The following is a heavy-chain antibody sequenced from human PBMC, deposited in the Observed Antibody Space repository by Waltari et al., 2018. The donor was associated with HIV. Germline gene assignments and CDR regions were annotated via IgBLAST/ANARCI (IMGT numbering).Heavy chain of an antibody. V-gene: IGHV4-34*01. D-gene: IGHD2-2*02. CDR3: ARIPIPDY. J-gene: IGHJ4*02. Sequence: QVQLQQWGAGLLKPSETLSLTCGVYGGSFSGYYWSWIRQPPGKGLEWIGEINHSGSTNYNPSLKSRVTISVDTSKIQFSLKLSSVTAADTAVYYCARIPIPDYWGQGTLVTVSS. CDR1: GGSFSGYY. CDR2: INHSGST.